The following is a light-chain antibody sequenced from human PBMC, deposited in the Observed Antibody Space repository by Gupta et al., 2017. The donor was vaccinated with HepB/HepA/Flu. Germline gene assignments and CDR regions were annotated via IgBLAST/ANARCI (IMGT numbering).Light chain of an antibody. Sequence: SYVLTQTPSVSVAPGQTALITCEGDNIGMKSVHWYQQKPGQAPVLVVYDDDARPSGIPERLSASHTGSAATSTINRVEAGDEADYYCQVWDSDSDNVVFGGGTKLTVL. CDR1: NIGMKS. V-gene: IGLV3-21*02. J-gene: IGLJ3*02. CDR3: QVWDSDSDNVV. CDR2: DDD.